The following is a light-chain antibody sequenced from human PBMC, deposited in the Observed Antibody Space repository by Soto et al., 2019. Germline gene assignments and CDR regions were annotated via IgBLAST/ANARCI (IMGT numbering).Light chain of an antibody. V-gene: IGKV3-20*01. CDR1: QSVSSSY. CDR2: GAS. Sequence: EIVLTQSPGTLSLSPGERATLSCRASQSVSSSYLAWYQQKPGQAPRLLIYGASSRATGIPDRFSGSGSGTDVTLPISRLEPEDVAVYYCQQYGSSPRFTFGPGTKVDIK. J-gene: IGKJ3*01. CDR3: QQYGSSPRFT.